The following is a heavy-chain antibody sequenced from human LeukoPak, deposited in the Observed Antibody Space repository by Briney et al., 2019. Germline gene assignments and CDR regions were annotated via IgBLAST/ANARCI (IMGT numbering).Heavy chain of an antibody. CDR2: ISNDGSNK. D-gene: IGHD4/OR15-4a*01. J-gene: IGHJ6*03. CDR3: ARADYAAMMGYYYYYMDV. Sequence: PGRSLRLSCAASGFTFSTYTMHWVRQAPGEGLEWVAVISNDGSNKFYADSVKGRFTISRDNAKNSLYLQMNSLRAEDTAVYYCARADYAAMMGYYYYYMDVWGKGTTVTVSS. V-gene: IGHV3-30-3*01. CDR1: GFTFSTYT.